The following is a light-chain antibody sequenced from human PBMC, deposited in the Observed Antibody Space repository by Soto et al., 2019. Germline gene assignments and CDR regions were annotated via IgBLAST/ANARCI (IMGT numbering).Light chain of an antibody. CDR3: TSHSSSGTLAV. V-gene: IGLV2-14*01. CDR2: VVS. J-gene: IGLJ1*01. CDR1: SSDIGGSNW. Sequence: QSALTQPASVSGSPGQSITISCNGTSSDIGGSNWVSWYQQHPGRAPKLIIFVVSGRPSGVSDRFSGSRSDNTVSLTISGLQAEDEADYYCTSHSSSGTLAVFGTGTKLTVL.